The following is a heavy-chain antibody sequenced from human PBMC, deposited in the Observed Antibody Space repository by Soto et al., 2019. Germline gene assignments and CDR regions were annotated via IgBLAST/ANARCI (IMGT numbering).Heavy chain of an antibody. D-gene: IGHD2-15*01. CDR2: ISSSSSYI. V-gene: IGHV3-21*01. CDR1: GFTFSSYS. Sequence: GGSLRISCAASGFTFSSYSMNRVRQAPGKGLEWVSSISSSSSYIYYADSVKGRFTISRDNAKNSLYLQMNSLRADDTAVYYCARGGDIVVVVAASDPEDAFEIWGNGTLATVSS. J-gene: IGHJ3*02. CDR3: ARGGDIVVVVAASDPEDAFEI.